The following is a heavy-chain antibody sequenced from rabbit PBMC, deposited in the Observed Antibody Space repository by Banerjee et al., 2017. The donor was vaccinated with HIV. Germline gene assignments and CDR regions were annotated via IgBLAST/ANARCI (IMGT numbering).Heavy chain of an antibody. Sequence: APGKGLGWIACIYAGGSGSSYYTSWAKGRFTITKTSSTTVTLQMTSLTAADTATYFCARGPYYTYGYITYAYATYFDLWGPGTLVTVS. CDR3: ARGPYYTYGYITYAYATYFDL. J-gene: IGHJ4*01. D-gene: IGHD6-1*01. V-gene: IGHV1S40*01. CDR2: IYAGGSGSS.